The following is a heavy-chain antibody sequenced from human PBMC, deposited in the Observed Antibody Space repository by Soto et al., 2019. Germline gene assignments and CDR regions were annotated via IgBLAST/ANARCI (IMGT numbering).Heavy chain of an antibody. D-gene: IGHD2-2*01. CDR3: AKVRYSSPMGYYYGMDV. J-gene: IGHJ6*02. V-gene: IGHV1-69*01. Sequence: QAQLEQSGGEVKKPGSSVKVSCKASRVAFSKFIVTWVRQAPGVGLEWVGGIIPVFGIANYAQKFQGRVTITADESTSTSYMEVNNLRSEDTAVYYCAKVRYSSPMGYYYGMDVWGQGTTVTVSS. CDR2: IIPVFGIA. CDR1: RVAFSKFI.